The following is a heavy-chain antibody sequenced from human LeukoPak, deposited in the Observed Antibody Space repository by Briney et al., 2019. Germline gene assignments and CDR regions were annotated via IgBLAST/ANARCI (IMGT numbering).Heavy chain of an antibody. Sequence: GGSLRLSCAASGFTFSSYAMSWVRQAPGKGLEWVSAISGSGGSTYYADSVKGRFTISRDNSKNTLYLQMNSLRAEDTAVYYCAGYYYDSSGYPKGFDYWGQGTLVTVSS. V-gene: IGHV3-23*01. CDR2: ISGSGGST. D-gene: IGHD3-22*01. CDR3: AGYYYDSSGYPKGFDY. J-gene: IGHJ4*02. CDR1: GFTFSSYA.